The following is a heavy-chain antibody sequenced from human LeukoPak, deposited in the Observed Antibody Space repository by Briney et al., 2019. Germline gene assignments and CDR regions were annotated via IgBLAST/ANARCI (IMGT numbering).Heavy chain of an antibody. V-gene: IGHV3-30*18. J-gene: IGHJ4*02. CDR1: GFTFRSYG. Sequence: PGRSLRLSCAASGFTFRSYGMHWVRQAPGKGLEWVAVISYDGSNQYYAVSVKGRFTISRDNSKNTLYLQMNSLRPDDTAVYFCAKGSHYYDSGGYYIEYWGQGTLVAVSS. D-gene: IGHD3-22*01. CDR2: ISYDGSNQ. CDR3: AKGSHYYDSGGYYIEY.